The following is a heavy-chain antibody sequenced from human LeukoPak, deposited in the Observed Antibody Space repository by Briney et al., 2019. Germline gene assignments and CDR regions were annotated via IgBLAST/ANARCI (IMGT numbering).Heavy chain of an antibody. CDR2: INPNSGGT. Sequence: ATVKVSCTASGYTFSDYYTHWVRQAPGLGLEWMGWINPNSGGTRYAQQFQGRVTMTRDTSIGTVYMELSTLRSDDTAVYYCARDLSTSSNWELDYWGQGTLVTVSS. J-gene: IGHJ4*02. D-gene: IGHD1-1*01. CDR3: ARDLSTSSNWELDY. CDR1: GYTFSDYY. V-gene: IGHV1-2*02.